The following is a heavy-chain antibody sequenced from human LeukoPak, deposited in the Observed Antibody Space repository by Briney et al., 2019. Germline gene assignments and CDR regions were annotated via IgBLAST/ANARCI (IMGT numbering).Heavy chain of an antibody. V-gene: IGHV4-30-4*01. D-gene: IGHD6-13*01. CDR1: GGSISSGDYY. J-gene: IGHJ4*02. CDR2: IYYSGST. Sequence: PSETLSLTCTVSGGSISSGDYYWSWIRQPPGKGLEWIGYIYYSGSTYYNPSLKSRVTISVDRSKNQFSLKLSSVTAADTAVYYCASPLNGIAAALGYWGQGTLVTVSS. CDR3: ASPLNGIAAALGY.